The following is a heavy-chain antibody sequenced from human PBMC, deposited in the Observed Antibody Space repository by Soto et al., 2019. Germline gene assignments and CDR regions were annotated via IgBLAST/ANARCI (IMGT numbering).Heavy chain of an antibody. CDR1: GFTFSSYA. CDR3: VKAVYLLDFDY. Sequence: GGSLRLSSAASGFTFSSYAMTWVRQAPGKGLEWVSTISGTGTTTYYADSVKGRFTISRDNSKNTLYLQMNGLRTEDTAVYYCVKAVYLLDFDYWGQGTLVTVSS. V-gene: IGHV3-23*01. J-gene: IGHJ4*02. CDR2: ISGTGTTT. D-gene: IGHD2-8*01.